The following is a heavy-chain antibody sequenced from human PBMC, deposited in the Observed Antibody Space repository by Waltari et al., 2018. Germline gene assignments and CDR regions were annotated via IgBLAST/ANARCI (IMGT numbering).Heavy chain of an antibody. D-gene: IGHD2-15*01. CDR3: ARDRGRGLYLDT. Sequence: QLQLQESGPGLVKPSGTLSLSCAVSGDSVSSSYWWSWVRQSPQKGLEWIGQVHGSGRINYNPSFASRVTMSLDTSKNQFSLKVTSATAADTAVYYCARDRGRGLYLDTWGPGTLVTDSP. J-gene: IGHJ5*02. CDR2: VHGSGRI. CDR1: GDSVSSSYW. V-gene: IGHV4-4*02.